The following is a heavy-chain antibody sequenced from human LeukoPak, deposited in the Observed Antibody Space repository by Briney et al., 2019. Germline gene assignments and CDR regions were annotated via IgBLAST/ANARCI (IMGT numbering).Heavy chain of an antibody. CDR2: IYQSGRA. CDR1: GCSISRGGFS. Sequence: SQTLSLTCAVSGCSISRGGFSWNWIRQPPGKGLEWIGFIYQSGRATYHPSLKSRVNISVDRSKNQFSVKMNSVTAADPAVYFCARGTPDFDSSGQGTLVTVSS. CDR3: ARGTPDFDS. V-gene: IGHV4-30-2*01. J-gene: IGHJ4*02.